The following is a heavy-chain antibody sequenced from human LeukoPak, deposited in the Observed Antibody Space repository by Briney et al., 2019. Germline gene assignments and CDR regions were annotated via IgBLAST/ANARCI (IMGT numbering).Heavy chain of an antibody. CDR1: GFTFRNYV. Sequence: GGSLRLSCAASGFTFRNYVIHWVRQAPGKGLEWVAVISYDGSNKYYADSVKGRFTISRDNSKNTLHLQMNSLRAEDTAVYYCAKPRYCSSTSCYLFHYYYGMDVWGQGTTVTVSS. J-gene: IGHJ6*02. D-gene: IGHD2-2*01. V-gene: IGHV3-30*18. CDR3: AKPRYCSSTSCYLFHYYYGMDV. CDR2: ISYDGSNK.